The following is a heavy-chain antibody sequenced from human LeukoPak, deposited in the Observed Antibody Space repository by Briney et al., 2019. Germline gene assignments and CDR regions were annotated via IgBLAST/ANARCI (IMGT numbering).Heavy chain of an antibody. D-gene: IGHD3-16*01. CDR2: IIPIFGTA. CDR1: GGTFSSYA. Sequence: SVKVSCKAFGGTFSSYAISWVRQAPGQGLEWMGGIIPIFGTANYAQKFQGRVTITADESTSTAYMELSSLRSEDTAVYYCASLRNYGLPYWYFDLWGRGTLVTVSS. CDR3: ASLRNYGLPYWYFDL. J-gene: IGHJ2*01. V-gene: IGHV1-69*13.